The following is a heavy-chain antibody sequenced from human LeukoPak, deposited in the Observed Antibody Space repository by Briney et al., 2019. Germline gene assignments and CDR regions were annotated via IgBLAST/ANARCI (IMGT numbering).Heavy chain of an antibody. J-gene: IGHJ4*02. CDR2: ISGSGGST. D-gene: IGHD3-10*01. V-gene: IGHV3-23*01. CDR3: AKIKGPHRVRGVIITGENYFDY. CDR1: GFTFSNAW. Sequence: GGSLRLSCAASGFTFSNAWMSWVRQAPGKGLEWVSAISGSGGSTYYADSVKGRFTISRDNSKNTLYLQMNSLRAEDTAVYYCAKIKGPHRVRGVIITGENYFDYWGQGTLVTVSS.